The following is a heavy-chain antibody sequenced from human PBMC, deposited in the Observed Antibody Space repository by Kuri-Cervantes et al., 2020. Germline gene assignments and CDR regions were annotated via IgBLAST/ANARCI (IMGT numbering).Heavy chain of an antibody. CDR1: GYSISSGYY. CDR2: IYHSGST. Sequence: GSLRLSCAVSGYSISSGYYWGWIRQPPGKGLEWIGSIYHSGSTYYNPSLKSRVTISVDTSKNQFSLRLSSVTAADTAVYYCARGPLVRSSTSCYDYWGQGTLVTVSS. D-gene: IGHD2-2*01. V-gene: IGHV4-38-2*01. J-gene: IGHJ4*02. CDR3: ARGPLVRSSTSCYDY.